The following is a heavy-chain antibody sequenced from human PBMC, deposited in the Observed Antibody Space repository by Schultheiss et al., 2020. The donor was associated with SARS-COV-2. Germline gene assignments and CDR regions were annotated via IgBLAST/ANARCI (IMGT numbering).Heavy chain of an antibody. CDR1: GYSISSGYY. CDR2: IYYSGST. V-gene: IGHV4-38-2*02. Sequence: SETLSLTCAVSGYSISSGYYWGWIRQPPGKGLEWIGYIYYSGSTNYNPSLKSRVTMSVGTSKNQFSLKLSSVTAADTAVYYCARELLGWPVYYFDYWGQGAMVTVAS. J-gene: IGHJ4*02. CDR3: ARELLGWPVYYFDY. D-gene: IGHD7-27*01.